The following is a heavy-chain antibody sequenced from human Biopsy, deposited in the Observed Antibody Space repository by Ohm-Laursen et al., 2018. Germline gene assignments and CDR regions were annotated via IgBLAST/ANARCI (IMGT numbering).Heavy chain of an antibody. CDR1: GDSVSNKDAA. Sequence: QTLSLTCAISGDSVSNKDAAWNWIRRSPSRGLEWLGRTYYRTQWHSDYAVFVRSRITIKSDTSRNQFSLQSNSVTPDDTAVYFCARETPTGIPFNWFDPWGQGTLVTVSS. V-gene: IGHV6-1*01. J-gene: IGHJ5*02. CDR3: ARETPTGIPFNWFDP. D-gene: IGHD1-1*01. CDR2: TYYRTQWHS.